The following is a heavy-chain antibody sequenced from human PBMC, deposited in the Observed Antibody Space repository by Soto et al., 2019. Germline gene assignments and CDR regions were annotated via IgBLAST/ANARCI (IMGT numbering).Heavy chain of an antibody. CDR1: GGTMRSFA. CDR3: ATGGDVFGYNWKYVPFAV. J-gene: IGHJ4*02. Sequence: QVQWVQSGAEVKNPGSSVNVSCKTVGGTMRSFAFSWVRQAPGQGLEWMGGIIPAFATPNHAQKFQDRVTINADDSTSTVYMDLLRLRSEDSAVYFCATGGDVFGYNWKYVPFAVWGQGTQINVSS. D-gene: IGHD1-20*01. V-gene: IGHV1-69*01. CDR2: IIPAFATP.